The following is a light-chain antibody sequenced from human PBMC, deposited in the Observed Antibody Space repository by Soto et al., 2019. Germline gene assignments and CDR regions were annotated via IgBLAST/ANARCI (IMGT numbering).Light chain of an antibody. CDR1: RSNIGNNA. CDR3: ATWDDSRKARGG. V-gene: IGLV1-44*01. J-gene: IGLJ3*02. Sequence: QSVLTQPPSASGTPGQRVTISCSGSRSNIGNNAVTWYQQFPGTAPKLLIYNNNQRPSGVPDRFSGSKSGTSASLAISGLQSGEGAEYECATWDDSRKARGGFGGGPKLTVL. CDR2: NNN.